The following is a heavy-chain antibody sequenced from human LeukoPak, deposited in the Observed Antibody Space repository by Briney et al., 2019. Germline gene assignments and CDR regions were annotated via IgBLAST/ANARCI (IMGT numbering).Heavy chain of an antibody. CDR3: ARGGRVYYDSSGYYYPDY. J-gene: IGHJ4*02. D-gene: IGHD3-22*01. V-gene: IGHV1-18*01. CDR1: GYTFTSYG. Sequence: GASVKVSCKASGYTFTSYGISWVRQAPGQGLEWMGWISAYNGNTNYAQKLQGRVTMTTDTSTSTAYMELSRLRSDDTAVYYCARGGRVYYDSSGYYYPDYWGQGTLVTVSS. CDR2: ISAYNGNT.